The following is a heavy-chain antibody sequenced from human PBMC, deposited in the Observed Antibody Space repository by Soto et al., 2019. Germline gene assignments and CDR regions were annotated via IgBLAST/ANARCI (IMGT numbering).Heavy chain of an antibody. V-gene: IGHV4-59*01. D-gene: IGHD1-1*01. J-gene: IGHJ4*02. CDR3: ARGTTGWYFEY. Sequence: QVQLQESGPGLVKPSETLSLTCIVSGGSINGYYWTWIRQPPGKGLEWIGYVYYSGTTNYNPSLTSRVTISVDTSKNQFSLKLSSVTAADTAVYYCARGTTGWYFEYWGQGTLVTVSS. CDR2: VYYSGTT. CDR1: GGSINGYY.